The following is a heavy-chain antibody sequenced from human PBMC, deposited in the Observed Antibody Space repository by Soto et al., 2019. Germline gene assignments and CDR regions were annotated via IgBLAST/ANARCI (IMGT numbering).Heavy chain of an antibody. D-gene: IGHD3-10*01. CDR2: IIPNFDTP. Sequence: QVHLVQSGAEVKKPGSSVKVSCKTSGGSFNNYAVSWVRQAPGQGLQWMGGIIPNFDTPNYAQKFQDRVTILADECTSTVYMELRSLRSNDTAVYYCAVAMVREILIFESSGMHVWGQGTTVIVSS. CDR3: AVAMVREILIFESSGMHV. V-gene: IGHV1-69*01. CDR1: GGSFNNYA. J-gene: IGHJ6*02.